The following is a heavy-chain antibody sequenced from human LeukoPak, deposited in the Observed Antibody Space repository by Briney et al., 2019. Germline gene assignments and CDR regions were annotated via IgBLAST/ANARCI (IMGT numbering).Heavy chain of an antibody. Sequence: GGSLRLSCAASGFTFSSYAMSWVRQAPGKGLEWVSAISGSGGSTYYANSVKGRFTISRDNSKNTLYLQMNSLRAEDTAVYYCARNSGSYLLYWGQGTLVTVSS. CDR2: ISGSGGST. CDR3: ARNSGSYLLY. V-gene: IGHV3-23*01. D-gene: IGHD1-26*01. J-gene: IGHJ4*02. CDR1: GFTFSSYA.